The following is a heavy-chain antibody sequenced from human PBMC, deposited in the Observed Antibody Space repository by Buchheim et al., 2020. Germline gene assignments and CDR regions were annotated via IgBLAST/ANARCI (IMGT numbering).Heavy chain of an antibody. V-gene: IGHV3-7*01. CDR1: GFPFSSYW. D-gene: IGHD1-20*01. CDR2: INQGGDEK. CDR3: ARRGLYSWTFEY. Sequence: EVQLGESGGGLVQPGGSLRLSCVASGFPFSSYWMTWVRQAPGKGLEWVANINQGGDEKYYLDSVRGRFTISRDAAQNSLYLQMNGLRVEDTAVYYCARRGLYSWTFEYWGQGTL. J-gene: IGHJ4*02.